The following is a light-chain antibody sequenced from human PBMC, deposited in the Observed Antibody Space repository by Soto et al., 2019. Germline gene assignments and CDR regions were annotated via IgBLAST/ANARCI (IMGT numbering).Light chain of an antibody. CDR3: QRYDNWPLT. J-gene: IGKJ4*01. Sequence: EIVMTQSPATLSVSPGDSATLSCRASQSISDNVAWYQQRPGLAPRLLIYHTSTRATGVPARFSGSGSGTEFSLTISSLQSDDSAVYSCQRYDNWPLTFAGAPKVEIK. CDR2: HTS. V-gene: IGKV3-15*01. CDR1: QSISDN.